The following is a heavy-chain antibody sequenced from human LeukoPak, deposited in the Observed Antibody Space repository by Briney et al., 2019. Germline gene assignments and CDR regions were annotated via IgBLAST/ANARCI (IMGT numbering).Heavy chain of an antibody. CDR1: GGTFRSYA. CDR2: IIPIFGTA. Sequence: SVKVSCKASGGTFRSYAISWVRQAAGQGLEWMGGIIPIFGTAKYAQKCQGRVTITADESTSTAYMELSSLRSEDTAVYYCARDGYSSGWYGFDYWGQGTLVTVSS. J-gene: IGHJ4*02. V-gene: IGHV1-69*13. D-gene: IGHD6-19*01. CDR3: ARDGYSSGWYGFDY.